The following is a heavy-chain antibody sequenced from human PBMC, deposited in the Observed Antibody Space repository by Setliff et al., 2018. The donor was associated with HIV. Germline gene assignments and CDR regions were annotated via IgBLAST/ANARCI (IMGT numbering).Heavy chain of an antibody. V-gene: IGHV4-59*01. CDR1: GGSISNDY. CDR2: VYLSGSI. D-gene: IGHD4-17*01. Sequence: PSETLSLTCTVSGGSISNDYWGWVRQPPGKGLEWIGSVYLSGSITYNPSLKSRVTISIDRSKNEFSLKLSSVTAADTALYYCARDRDYGGNRDAFDIWGQGIMVTVSS. CDR3: ARDRDYGGNRDAFDI. J-gene: IGHJ3*02.